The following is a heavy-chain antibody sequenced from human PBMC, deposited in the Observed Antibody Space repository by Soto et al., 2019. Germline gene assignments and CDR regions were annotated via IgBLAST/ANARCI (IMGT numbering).Heavy chain of an antibody. V-gene: IGHV3-9*01. CDR2: ISWNSGEI. J-gene: IGHJ3*02. CDR1: GFNFDKYG. Sequence: GGSLRLSCAVSGFNFDKYGIHWVRQAPGKGLEWVSGISWNSGEIAYSDSVKGRFTISRDNAKNSVYLEMNSLRREDTALYYCAKFVSIFYDAFDMWGQGTMVTVSS. CDR3: AKFVSIFYDAFDM.